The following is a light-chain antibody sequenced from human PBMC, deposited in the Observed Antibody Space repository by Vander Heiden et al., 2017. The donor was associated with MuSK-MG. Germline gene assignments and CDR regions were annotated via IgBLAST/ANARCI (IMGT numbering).Light chain of an antibody. CDR2: TNP. CDR1: SSNLGSKS. V-gene: IGLV1-44*01. J-gene: IGLJ3*02. Sequence: QSVLTQPPSASGTPGQTVTISCSGSSSNLGSKSVHCYQHLPGAAPKLLISTNPERPSGVPDRFSGSKCGTSASLAISGLQSDDEGDYYCATGDASLNGPVFGGGTKLTVL. CDR3: ATGDASLNGPV.